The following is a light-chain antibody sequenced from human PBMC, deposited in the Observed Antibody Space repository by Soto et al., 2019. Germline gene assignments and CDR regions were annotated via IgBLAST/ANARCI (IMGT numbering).Light chain of an antibody. CDR2: TPS. CDR1: QTISSW. J-gene: IGKJ1*01. V-gene: IGKV1-5*03. CDR3: QHYNSYSEA. Sequence: DIQMTQSPSTLSGSVGDRVTITCRASQTISSWLAWYQQKPGKAPKLLIYTPSTFNSGAPSRFSGSGSGTEFTLTISSLKTDDFATYYSQHYNSYSEAFGQGIKV.